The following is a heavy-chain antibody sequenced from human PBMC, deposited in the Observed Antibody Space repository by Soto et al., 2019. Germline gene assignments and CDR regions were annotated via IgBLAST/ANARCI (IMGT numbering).Heavy chain of an antibody. J-gene: IGHJ4*02. CDR3: PTSRKNVETDYFDH. V-gene: IGHV5-10-1*01. CDR2: IDPGDSQT. CDR1: KDNLNNYW. Sequence: PGESLKISCKLSKDNLNNYWIAWVRQVPGKGLEWMGRIDPGDSQTIYSPSFQGHVTISADKSSSTAYLQWGSLTASDTAMFYCPTSRKNVETDYFDHWGPGTQVTVSS. D-gene: IGHD3-3*01.